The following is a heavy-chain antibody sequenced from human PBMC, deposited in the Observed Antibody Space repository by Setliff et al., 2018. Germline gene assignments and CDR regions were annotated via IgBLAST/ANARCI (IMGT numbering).Heavy chain of an antibody. CDR2: IFSNDEK. CDR1: GFSLSNARMG. Sequence: GSGPTLVNPTETLTLTCTVSGFSLSNARMGVSWIRQPPGKALEWLAHIFSNDEKSYSTSLKSRLTISKDTSKSQVVLTMTNMDPVDTATYYCARAYYDSSGYYPLVYWGQGALVTSPQ. D-gene: IGHD3-22*01. J-gene: IGHJ4*02. V-gene: IGHV2-26*01. CDR3: ARAYYDSSGYYPLVY.